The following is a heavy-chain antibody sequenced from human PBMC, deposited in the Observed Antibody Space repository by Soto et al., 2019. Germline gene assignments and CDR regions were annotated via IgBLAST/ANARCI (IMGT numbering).Heavy chain of an antibody. J-gene: IGHJ4*02. CDR2: IYSGGYT. V-gene: IGHV3-53*01. CDR3: GTQPGGGGY. CDR1: GFTVSNNY. D-gene: IGHD2-2*01. Sequence: EVQLVESGGGLIQPGGSLRLSCAVSGFTVSNNYMSWVRQAPGKGLEGVSVIYSGGYTAYGDSVKGRFTISRDNSKTTIYYKMKGRGAHDTAVYLWGTQPGGGGYWGQGTLVTVSS.